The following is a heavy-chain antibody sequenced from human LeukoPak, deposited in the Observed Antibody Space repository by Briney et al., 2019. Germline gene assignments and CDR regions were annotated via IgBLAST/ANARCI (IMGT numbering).Heavy chain of an antibody. J-gene: IGHJ4*02. CDR2: IYYSGST. CDR1: GGSNSSYY. CDR3: ARGGTHYYDY. V-gene: IGHV4-59*01. Sequence: PSETLSLTCTVSGGSNSSYYWSWIRQPPGNGLEWIGYIYYSGSTNYNPSLKSRVTISVDTSKNQFSLKLSSVTAADTAVYYCARGGTHYYDYWGQGTLVTVSS.